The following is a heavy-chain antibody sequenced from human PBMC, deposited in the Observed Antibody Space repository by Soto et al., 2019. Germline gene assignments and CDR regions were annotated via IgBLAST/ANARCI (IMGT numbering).Heavy chain of an antibody. CDR2: ISSSSSYI. Sequence: EVQLVESGGGLVKPGGSLRLSCAASGFTFSSYSMNWVRQAPGKGLEWVSSISSSSSYIYYADSVKGRFTISRDNAKNSRYLQMNSLRAEDTAVYYCASPVISSGYDAFDIWGQGTMVTVSS. J-gene: IGHJ3*02. CDR1: GFTFSSYS. CDR3: ASPVISSGYDAFDI. V-gene: IGHV3-21*01. D-gene: IGHD3-22*01.